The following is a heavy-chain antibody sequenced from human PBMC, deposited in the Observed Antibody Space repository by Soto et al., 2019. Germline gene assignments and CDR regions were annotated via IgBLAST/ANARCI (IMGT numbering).Heavy chain of an antibody. V-gene: IGHV1-8*01. CDR3: ARDPDYYYGMDV. CDR2: MHPNSGNT. J-gene: IGHJ6*02. CDR1: GYTFTSYD. Sequence: QVQLVQSGAEVKKPGASVKVSCKASGYTFTSYDINWVRQATGQGLEWMGWMHPNSGNTGYAQKFQGRVTMTRNTSRSTAYMELSSLRSEDTAVYYCARDPDYYYGMDVWGQGTTVTVSS.